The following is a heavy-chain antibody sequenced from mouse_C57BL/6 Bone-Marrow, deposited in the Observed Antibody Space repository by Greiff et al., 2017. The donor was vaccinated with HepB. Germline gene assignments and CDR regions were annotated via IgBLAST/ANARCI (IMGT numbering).Heavy chain of an antibody. Sequence: VNVVESGPGLVAPSQSLSITCTVSGFSLTSYAISWVRQPPGKGLEWLGVIWTGGGTNYNSALKSRLSISKDNSKSQVFLKMNSLQTDDTARYYCARNGGYDGYYGAMDYWGQGTSVTVSS. CDR1: GFSLTSYA. J-gene: IGHJ4*01. V-gene: IGHV2-9-1*01. CDR2: IWTGGGT. CDR3: ARNGGYDGYYGAMDY. D-gene: IGHD2-3*01.